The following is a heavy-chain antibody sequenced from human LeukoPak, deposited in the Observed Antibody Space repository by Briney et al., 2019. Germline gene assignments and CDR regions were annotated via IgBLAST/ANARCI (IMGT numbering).Heavy chain of an antibody. CDR2: INSDGKST. Sequence: GGSLRLSCAASGFTFSTSWMHWVRQAPGKGLVWVSRINSDGKSTNYADFVKGRFTISRDNAKNMLYLQMNSLRAEDTAVYYCVRDMGYYDKVWGQGTLVTVSS. CDR3: VRDMGYYDKV. CDR1: GFTFSTSW. D-gene: IGHD3-22*01. J-gene: IGHJ4*02. V-gene: IGHV3-74*01.